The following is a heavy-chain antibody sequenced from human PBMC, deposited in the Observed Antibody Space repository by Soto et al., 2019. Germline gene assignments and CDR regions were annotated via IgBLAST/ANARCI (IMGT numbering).Heavy chain of an antibody. CDR1: GYTFSSYG. CDR3: ARDRGSGWFVY. D-gene: IGHD6-19*01. CDR2: ISAYNADT. J-gene: IGHJ4*02. Sequence: QVQLVQSGAEVKKPGASVKVSCKASGYTFSSYGISWVRQAPGQGLEWMGWISAYNADTKYKQNFQGRVTLTTDTSTSTAYMELRSLRSDDTAVYYCARDRGSGWFVYWGQGSLVTVSS. V-gene: IGHV1-18*01.